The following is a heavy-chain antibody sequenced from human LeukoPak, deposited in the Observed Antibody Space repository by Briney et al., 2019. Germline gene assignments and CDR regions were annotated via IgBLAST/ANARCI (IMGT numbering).Heavy chain of an antibody. CDR2: MYHTGSS. J-gene: IGHJ3*02. V-gene: IGHV4-61*08. D-gene: IGHD1-26*01. Sequence: PSETLFLTCTVSGGSVDTVDYYWSWIRQPPGKGLEWIGYMYHTGSSIYSPSLKSRLTISVDTSKNQFSLNLSSMTAADTAVYYCAGDQGGSAHRHAFDIWGQGTLVTVSS. CDR3: AGDQGGSAHRHAFDI. CDR1: GGSVDTVDYY.